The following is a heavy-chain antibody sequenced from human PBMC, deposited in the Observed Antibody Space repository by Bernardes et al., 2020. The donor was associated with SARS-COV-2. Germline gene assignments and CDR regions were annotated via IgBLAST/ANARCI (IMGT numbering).Heavy chain of an antibody. Sequence: ASVKDYCKAYGYTFPSHGITWVRQAPGKGLEWLGWISAYTGHTSYVQKLQGRVALTTDTARSTAYMELRSLTSDDTAVYFCARDWGTAIAARPGPSDYWGKGTLVTVFS. J-gene: IGHJ4*02. D-gene: IGHD6-6*01. CDR2: ISAYTGHT. V-gene: IGHV1-18*04. CDR3: ARDWGTAIAARPGPSDY. CDR1: GYTFPSHG.